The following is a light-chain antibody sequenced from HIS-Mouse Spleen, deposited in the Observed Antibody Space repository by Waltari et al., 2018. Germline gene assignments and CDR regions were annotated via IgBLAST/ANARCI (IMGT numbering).Light chain of an antibody. CDR3: YSAADNNWV. Sequence: GQTARITCSGDVLAKKYARWFQQKPGQAPVLVIYKDSERPSGIPERFSGSSSGTTVTLTISGAQVEDEADYYCYSAADNNWVFGGGTKLTVL. V-gene: IGLV3-27*01. CDR1: VLAKKY. CDR2: KDS. J-gene: IGLJ3*02.